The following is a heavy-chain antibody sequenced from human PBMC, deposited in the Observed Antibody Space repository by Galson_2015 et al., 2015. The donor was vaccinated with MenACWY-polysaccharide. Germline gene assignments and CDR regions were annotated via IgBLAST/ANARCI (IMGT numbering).Heavy chain of an antibody. Sequence: SVKVSCKASGYTFTGFYINWLRQAPGQGLEWMGGINPNTGGTDCAQKFHGRVTMTRDTSISTAYMHLSRLQSDDTAVYYCARELRGLRLEDYWGQGTLVTVSS. CDR1: GYTFTGFY. V-gene: IGHV1-2*02. J-gene: IGHJ4*02. CDR3: ARELRGLRLEDY. D-gene: IGHD2-15*01. CDR2: INPNTGGT.